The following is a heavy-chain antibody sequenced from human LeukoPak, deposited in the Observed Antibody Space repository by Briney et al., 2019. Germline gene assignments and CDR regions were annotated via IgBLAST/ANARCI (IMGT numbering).Heavy chain of an antibody. CDR3: ARDEHNTQFDN. D-gene: IGHD1-14*01. CDR1: GGSISSYY. CDR2: MFYRGNT. V-gene: IGHV4-59*12. J-gene: IGHJ1*01. Sequence: SETLSLTCAVYGGSISSYYWSWIRQPPGKGLEWIGTMFYRGNTYYNPSLKSRVTISLDTSKNQFSLNLTSVTAADTAIYYCARDEHNTQFDNWGQGTLVTVSS.